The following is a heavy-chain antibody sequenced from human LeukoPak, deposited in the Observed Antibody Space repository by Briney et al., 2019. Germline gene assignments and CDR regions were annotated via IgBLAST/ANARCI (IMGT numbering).Heavy chain of an antibody. CDR2: INWNGGSI. CDR1: GFTFDDYG. V-gene: IGHV3-20*04. D-gene: IGHD3-3*01. Sequence: GGSLRLSCAASGFTFDDYGMSWVRQAPGKGLEWVSGINWNGGSIGYADSVKGRFTISRDNTKNSLYLQMDSLRAEDTALYYCARGVTIFGVVRNAFDIWGQGALVTVSS. J-gene: IGHJ3*02. CDR3: ARGVTIFGVVRNAFDI.